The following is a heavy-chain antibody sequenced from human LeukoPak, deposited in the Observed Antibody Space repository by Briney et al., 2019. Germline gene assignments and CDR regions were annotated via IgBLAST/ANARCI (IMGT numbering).Heavy chain of an antibody. V-gene: IGHV1-2*02. J-gene: IGHJ4*02. Sequence: ASVKVSCKASGYTFAGYYMHWVRQAPGQGLEWMGWINPNSGGTNYAQKFQGRVTMTRDTSISTAYMELSRLRSDDTAVYYCAREATGGTAMGNYWGQGTLVTVSS. CDR2: INPNSGGT. CDR3: AREATGGTAMGNY. D-gene: IGHD5-18*01. CDR1: GYTFAGYY.